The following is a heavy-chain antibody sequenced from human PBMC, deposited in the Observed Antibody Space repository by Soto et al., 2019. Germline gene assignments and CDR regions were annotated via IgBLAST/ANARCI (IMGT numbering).Heavy chain of an antibody. V-gene: IGHV1-18*01. D-gene: IGHD1-26*01. CDR3: ARDLGGQIVDY. CDR1: GYTYTSYG. Sequence: QVQLVQSGAEVKKPGASVKVSCKATGYTYTSYGMSRVREAPGQGLEWMGWISGYNGNTKYAQKLQGRVTMTTDTSTSTAYMELRSLRSDDTAVYYCARDLGGQIVDYWGQGTLVTVSS. J-gene: IGHJ4*02. CDR2: ISGYNGNT.